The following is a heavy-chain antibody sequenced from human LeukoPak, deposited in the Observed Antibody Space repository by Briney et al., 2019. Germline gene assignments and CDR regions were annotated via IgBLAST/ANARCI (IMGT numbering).Heavy chain of an antibody. CDR2: IYSGADT. Sequence: GGSLRLSCAASGFTVSSNYMSWVRQAPGKGLEWVSLIYSGADTYYADSVKGRFTISRDNSKNTLYLQMNSLRAEDTAVYYCARTYDFWSGYSFDYWGQGTLVTVSS. J-gene: IGHJ4*02. CDR3: ARTYDFWSGYSFDY. V-gene: IGHV3-53*01. CDR1: GFTVSSNY. D-gene: IGHD3-3*01.